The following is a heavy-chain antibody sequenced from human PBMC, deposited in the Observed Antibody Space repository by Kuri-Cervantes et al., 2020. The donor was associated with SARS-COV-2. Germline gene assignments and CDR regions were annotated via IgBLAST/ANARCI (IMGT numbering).Heavy chain of an antibody. CDR2: IYYIVST. Sequence: SETLSPTCTVAGGSISSHYWSWIRQPPGKGLEWSGYIYYIVSTNYNPSLKSRVTISVDTSKNQFSLKLRSVTAAAPAVYYCARYPNYYDSSCYYYFDYWGQGTLVTVSS. CDR1: GGSISSHY. J-gene: IGHJ4*02. V-gene: IGHV4-59*11. D-gene: IGHD3-22*01. CDR3: ARYPNYYDSSCYYYFDY.